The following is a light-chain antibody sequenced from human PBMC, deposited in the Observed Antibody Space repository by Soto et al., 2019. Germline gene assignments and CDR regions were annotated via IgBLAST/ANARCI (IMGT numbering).Light chain of an antibody. CDR3: QHYKTYAVT. Sequence: DIHLTQSPSFLSASVGDRVTITCRASQGIKSFLAWFQQKPGKAPNLLIYDASTLEGGVPSRFSGSGSGTEFTLTISSLQPDDFATYYCQHYKTYAVTFGQGTRLEIK. J-gene: IGKJ5*01. V-gene: IGKV1-9*01. CDR2: DAS. CDR1: QGIKSF.